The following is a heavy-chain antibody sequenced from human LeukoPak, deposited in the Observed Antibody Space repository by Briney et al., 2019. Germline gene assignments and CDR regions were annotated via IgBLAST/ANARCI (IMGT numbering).Heavy chain of an antibody. CDR3: ATYSSSNGREFQY. D-gene: IGHD2-2*01. CDR1: GFTFSNYW. Sequence: GGSLRLSCEGSGFTFSNYWMSWVRQAPGKGLEWVTNIQQHGSETYYGDSVKGRFTISRDNAKNSLYLQMNSLRAEDTAVYYCATYSSSNGREFQYWGQGTLVTVSS. CDR2: IQQHGSET. V-gene: IGHV3-7*01. J-gene: IGHJ1*01.